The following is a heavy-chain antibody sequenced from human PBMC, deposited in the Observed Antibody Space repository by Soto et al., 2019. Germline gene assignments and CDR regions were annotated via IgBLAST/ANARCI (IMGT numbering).Heavy chain of an antibody. CDR3: AVTYYDFWSGYRDDAFDI. V-gene: IGHV5-51*01. CDR1: GYSFNSYW. Sequence: GESLKISCKGSGYSFNSYWIGWVRQMPGKGLEWMGIIYPGDSDTRYSPSFQGQVTISADKSICTAYLQWSSLKASDTAMYYCAVTYYDFWSGYRDDAFDIWGQGTMVTVSS. J-gene: IGHJ3*02. CDR2: IYPGDSDT. D-gene: IGHD3-3*01.